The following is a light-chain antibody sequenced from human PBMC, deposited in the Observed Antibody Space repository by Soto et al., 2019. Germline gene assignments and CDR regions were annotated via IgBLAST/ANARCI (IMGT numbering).Light chain of an antibody. V-gene: IGLV2-11*01. CDR1: SSDVGAYNY. Sequence: QSALTQPPSVSGSPGQSVAISCTGTSSDVGAYNYVSWYQQHPGKAPKVMIFDVNKRPSGVPDRFSGSKSDNTASLTISGLQAEDEADYYCCAYAGSYTWVFGGGTKLTVL. J-gene: IGLJ3*02. CDR3: CAYAGSYTWV. CDR2: DVN.